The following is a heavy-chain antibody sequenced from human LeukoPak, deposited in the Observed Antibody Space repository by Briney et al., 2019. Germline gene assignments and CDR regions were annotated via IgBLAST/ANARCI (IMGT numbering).Heavy chain of an antibody. CDR1: GFSNYW. D-gene: IGHD3-10*01. CDR2: INSDGINT. Sequence: GGSLRLSCAASGFSNYWMHWVRQAPGKGLVWVSRINSDGINTSYADSVKGRFTISRDNAKNTLNLHMNSLRAEDTAVYYCAREYYYGSDYMDVWGKGTTVTISS. CDR3: AREYYYGSDYMDV. J-gene: IGHJ6*03. V-gene: IGHV3-74*01.